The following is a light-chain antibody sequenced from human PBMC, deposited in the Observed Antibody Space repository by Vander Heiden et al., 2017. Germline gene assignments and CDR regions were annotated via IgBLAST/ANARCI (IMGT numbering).Light chain of an antibody. CDR2: DAS. Sequence: EIVLTQSPATLSLSPGERATLSCRASQSVSSYLAWYQQKPGQAPRLLIYDASNRATDIPARFSGSGSGTDFTLTISSLEPEDFAVYYCQQRSDWPPLTFGGEIKVEIK. V-gene: IGKV3-11*01. J-gene: IGKJ4*01. CDR3: QQRSDWPPLT. CDR1: QSVSSY.